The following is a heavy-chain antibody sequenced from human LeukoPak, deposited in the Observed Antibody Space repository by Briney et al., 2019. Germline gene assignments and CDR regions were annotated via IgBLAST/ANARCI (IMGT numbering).Heavy chain of an antibody. J-gene: IGHJ4*02. Sequence: GGSLRLSCAASGFSFDDYAMHWVRQAPGKGLEWVSGISWNSGSIGYADSVKGRFTISRDNAKNSLYLQMNSLRAEDTALYYCAKDIAYDSSGYYSVFDYWGQGTLVTVSS. V-gene: IGHV3-9*01. CDR1: GFSFDDYA. CDR3: AKDIAYDSSGYYSVFDY. D-gene: IGHD3-22*01. CDR2: ISWNSGSI.